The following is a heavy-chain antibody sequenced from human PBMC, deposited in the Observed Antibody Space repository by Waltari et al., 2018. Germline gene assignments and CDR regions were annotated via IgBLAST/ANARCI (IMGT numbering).Heavy chain of an antibody. V-gene: IGHV3-48*03. CDR3: ARERDKATYGDGFDI. CDR1: GFTFSTYE. Sequence: EVQLVESGGGLVQPGGSLRLSCVASGFTFSTYEMNWVRQAPGKGLDWISYISSSGGVIHDADSVKGRFSISRDNAKSSLYLQMDSLRVEDTAVYYCARERDKATYGDGFDIWGQGTMVTVSS. CDR2: ISSSGGVI. J-gene: IGHJ3*02. D-gene: IGHD5-18*01.